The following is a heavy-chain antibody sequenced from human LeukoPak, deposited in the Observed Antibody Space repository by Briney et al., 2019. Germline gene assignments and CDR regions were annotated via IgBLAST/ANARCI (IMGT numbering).Heavy chain of an antibody. D-gene: IGHD3-3*01. CDR3: ARDYRYYDFWSGYLDY. J-gene: IGHJ4*02. CDR1: SGFISNYY. V-gene: IGHV4-4*07. CDR2: ISTSGNT. Sequence: SETLSLTCSVSSGFISNYYWSWIRQPAGKGLEWIGRISTSGNTNYSPSLKSRVTMSVDTSKNQFFLNLRSVTAADTAVYYCARDYRYYDFWSGYLDYWGQGALVTVSS.